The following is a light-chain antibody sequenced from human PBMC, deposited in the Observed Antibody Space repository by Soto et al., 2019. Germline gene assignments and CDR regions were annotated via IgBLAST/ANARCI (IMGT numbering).Light chain of an antibody. CDR2: EVS. CDR3: TSFTSSTTYV. J-gene: IGLJ1*01. Sequence: QSALTQPASVSGSPGQSITICCTGTSSDVGGYNYVCWYQHHPGKAPRLIISEVSNRPSGVSDHFSGSKSGNTASLTISGLQPEDEADYYCTSFTSSTTYVFGTGTKVTVL. CDR1: SSDVGGYNY. V-gene: IGLV2-14*01.